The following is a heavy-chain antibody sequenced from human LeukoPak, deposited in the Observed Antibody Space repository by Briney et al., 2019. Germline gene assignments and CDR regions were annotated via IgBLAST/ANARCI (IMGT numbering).Heavy chain of an antibody. J-gene: IGHJ4*02. D-gene: IGHD5-12*01. CDR1: GFTFSSYA. V-gene: IGHV3-23*01. CDR3: ARDRAGGGFNFFDN. Sequence: GGSLRLSCAASGFTFSSYAMSWVRQAPGKGLEWVSAISGSGGSTYYADSVKGRFTISRDNSKNTLYLQMNSLRAEDTAVYYCARDRAGGGFNFFDNWGQGTLVTVSS. CDR2: ISGSGGST.